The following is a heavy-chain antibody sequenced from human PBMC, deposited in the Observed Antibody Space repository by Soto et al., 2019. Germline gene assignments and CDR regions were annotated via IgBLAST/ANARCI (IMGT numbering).Heavy chain of an antibody. Sequence: ASVKVSCKASGYTFTSYAMHWVRQAPGQRLEWMGWINAGNGNTKYSQKFQGRVTITTDTSTSTAYMELRSLRSDDTAVYYCARDIVVVPAAMQSYYYYGMDVWGQGTTVTVSS. CDR2: INAGNGNT. CDR1: GYTFTSYA. D-gene: IGHD2-2*01. CDR3: ARDIVVVPAAMQSYYYYGMDV. J-gene: IGHJ6*02. V-gene: IGHV1-3*01.